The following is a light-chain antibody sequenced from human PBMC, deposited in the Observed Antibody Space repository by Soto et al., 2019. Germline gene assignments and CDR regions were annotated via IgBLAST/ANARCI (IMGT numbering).Light chain of an antibody. CDR2: SNN. CDR3: AAWDDSLNGVI. Sequence: VVTQPPSASGTPGQRVTISCSGSSSNIGSNAVNWYQQLPGTAPKLLIYSNNQRPSGVPDRFSGSKSGTSASLAISGLQSEDEAHYFCAAWDDSLNGVIFGGGTKLTVL. V-gene: IGLV1-44*01. CDR1: SSNIGSNA. J-gene: IGLJ2*01.